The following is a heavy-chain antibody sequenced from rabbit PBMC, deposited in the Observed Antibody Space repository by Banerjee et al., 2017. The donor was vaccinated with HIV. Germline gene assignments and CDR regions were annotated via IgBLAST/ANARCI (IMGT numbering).Heavy chain of an antibody. Sequence: QSLAVAGGGLAQPEGSLTVTCTASGFTISSGYDMCWVRQAPGKGLEWIACIYAGSSCSTYSASWVNGLFTIARTSSTTVTLQMTSLTAAATATYFCARVTGSVWGVGFGLWGPGTLVTVS. CDR1: GFTISSGYD. V-gene: IGHV1S40*01. CDR3: ARVTGSVWGVGFGL. CDR2: IYAGSSCST. J-gene: IGHJ6*01. D-gene: IGHD4-1*01.